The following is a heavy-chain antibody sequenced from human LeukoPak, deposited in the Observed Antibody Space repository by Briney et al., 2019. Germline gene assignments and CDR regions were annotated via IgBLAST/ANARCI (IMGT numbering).Heavy chain of an antibody. J-gene: IGHJ6*03. CDR2: ISAYNGNT. CDR3: ARRVELGYYYYYMDV. V-gene: IGHV1-18*01. Sequence: ASVKVSCKASGYTFTSYGISWVRQAPGQGLEWMGWISAYNGNTNYAQKLQGRVTMTTDTSTSTAYMELRSLRSDDTAVYYCARRVELGYYYYYMDVWGKGTTVTVSS. CDR1: GYTFTSYG. D-gene: IGHD1-7*01.